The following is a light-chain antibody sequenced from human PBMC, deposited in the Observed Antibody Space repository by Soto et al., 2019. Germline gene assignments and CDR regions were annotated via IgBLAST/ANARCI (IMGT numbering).Light chain of an antibody. CDR2: EVS. CDR1: NSDVGDYNY. V-gene: IGLV2-14*01. Sequence: QSALTQPASVSGSPGQSITISCTGSNSDVGDYNYVSWYQQHPAKAPKLMIYEVSNRPSGVSNRFSGSKSGNTASLTISGLHAEDEADYYCSSYRRSNTYVFGTGTKLTVL. J-gene: IGLJ1*01. CDR3: SSYRRSNTYV.